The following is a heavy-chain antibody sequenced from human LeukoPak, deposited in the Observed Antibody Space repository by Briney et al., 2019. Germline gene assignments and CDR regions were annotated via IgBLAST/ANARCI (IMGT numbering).Heavy chain of an antibody. CDR2: IYPGDSAT. CDR3: ARLGRYDNSGYYYAY. CDR1: GYRSTHYW. V-gene: IGHV5-51*01. D-gene: IGHD3-22*01. J-gene: IGHJ4*02. Sequence: GESLKISCKGSGYRSTHYWIGWVRQMPGTGLEWMGIIYPGDSATRYSPSFQGQVTISADKSISTAYLQWSSLKASDTAMYYCARLGRYDNSGYYYAYWGQGIQVTVSS.